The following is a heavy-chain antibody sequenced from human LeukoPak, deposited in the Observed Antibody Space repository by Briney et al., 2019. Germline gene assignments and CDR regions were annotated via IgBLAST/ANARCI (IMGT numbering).Heavy chain of an antibody. CDR1: GFTFSGSA. J-gene: IGHJ4*02. D-gene: IGHD3-22*01. CDR2: IRSKANSYAT. CDR3: TSTYYYDSSGYYVFDY. V-gene: IGHV3-73*01. Sequence: GGSLKLSCAASGFTFSGSAMHWVRQACGKGLEWVGRIRSKANSYATAYAASVKGRFTISRDDSKNTAYLQMNSLKTEDTAVYYCTSTYYYDSSGYYVFDYWGQGTLVTVSS.